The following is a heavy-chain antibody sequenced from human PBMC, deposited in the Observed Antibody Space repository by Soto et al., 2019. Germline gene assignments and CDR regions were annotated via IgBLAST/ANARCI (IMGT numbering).Heavy chain of an antibody. J-gene: IGHJ6*02. D-gene: IGHD3-3*01. CDR2: IFSGGST. Sequence: PGGSMRLSCSASGFTVSSNYMSWVRQAPGKGLEWVSVIFSGGSTYYADSVKGRFTISRDNSKNTLYLQMNSLRAEDTAVYYCTKDLRRAFYGMDVWGQGTTVTVSS. CDR3: TKDLRRAFYGMDV. V-gene: IGHV3-66*02. CDR1: GFTVSSNY.